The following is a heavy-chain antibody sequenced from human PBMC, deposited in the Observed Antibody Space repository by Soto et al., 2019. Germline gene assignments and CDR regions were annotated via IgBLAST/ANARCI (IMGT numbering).Heavy chain of an antibody. V-gene: IGHV5-51*01. D-gene: IGHD2-21*02. CDR1: GYSFTSYW. CDR3: ATQTGVVTRAGAFDL. Sequence: PGESLKISCKGSGYSFTSYWIGWVRQMPGKGLEWMGIIYPGDSDTRYSPSFQGQVTISADKSISTAYLQWSSLKASDTAMYYCATQTGVVTRAGAFDLWGQGTMVTVSS. J-gene: IGHJ3*01. CDR2: IYPGDSDT.